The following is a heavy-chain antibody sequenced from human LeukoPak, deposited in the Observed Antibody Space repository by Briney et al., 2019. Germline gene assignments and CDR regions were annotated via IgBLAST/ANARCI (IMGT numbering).Heavy chain of an antibody. CDR2: IYYSGST. V-gene: IGHV4-39*01. CDR3: ARQGMTVAPIDY. Sequence: SETLSLTCTVSGGSISSSSYYWGWIRQPPGKGLEWIGSIYYSGSTNYNPSLKSRVTISVDTSKNQFSLKLSSVTAADTAVYYCARQGMTVAPIDYWGQGTLVTVSS. D-gene: IGHD6-19*01. CDR1: GGSISSSSYY. J-gene: IGHJ4*02.